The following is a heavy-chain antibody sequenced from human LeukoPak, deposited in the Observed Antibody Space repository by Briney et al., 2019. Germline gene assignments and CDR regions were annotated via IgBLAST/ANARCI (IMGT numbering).Heavy chain of an antibody. J-gene: IGHJ5*02. CDR3: VGEWDYYGSGNL. V-gene: IGHV4-34*01. Sequence: SETLSLTCGVYGGSLSGYYWSWIRQPPGKGLEWLGEIHHSGSTNYNPSLKSRVAISGDTSKNQLSLKLTSVTAADTAVYYCVGEWDYYGSGNLWGQGTLVTVSS. D-gene: IGHD3-10*01. CDR1: GGSLSGYY. CDR2: IHHSGST.